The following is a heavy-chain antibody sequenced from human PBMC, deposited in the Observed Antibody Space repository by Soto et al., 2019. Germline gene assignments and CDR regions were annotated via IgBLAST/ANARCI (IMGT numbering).Heavy chain of an antibody. J-gene: IGHJ3*02. V-gene: IGHV1-3*01. D-gene: IGHD2-15*01. CDR3: ARTKGRVVAATPHAFDI. CDR1: GYTFTSYA. Sequence: ASVKVSCKASGYTFTSYAMHWVRQAPGQRLEWMGWINAGNGNTKYSQKFQGRVTITRDTSASTAYMELSSLRSEDTAVYYCARTKGRVVAATPHAFDIWGQGTMVTVSS. CDR2: INAGNGNT.